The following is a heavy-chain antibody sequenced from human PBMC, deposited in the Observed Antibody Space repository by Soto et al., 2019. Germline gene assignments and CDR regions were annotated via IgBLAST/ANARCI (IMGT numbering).Heavy chain of an antibody. CDR2: IYYSGYN. J-gene: IGHJ4*02. CDR3: ARSDNYVPFEY. Sequence: QVQLQESGPGLVKPSQTLSLTCTVSGGSISSGDYKWSWIRQPPGKGLEWIGYIYYSGYNYNNPSXKSXVTMSVDTSKNLFSLKLSSVPAADTAVYYCARSDNYVPFEYWGQGTLVTVSS. D-gene: IGHD4-4*01. CDR1: GGSISSGDYK. V-gene: IGHV4-30-4*01.